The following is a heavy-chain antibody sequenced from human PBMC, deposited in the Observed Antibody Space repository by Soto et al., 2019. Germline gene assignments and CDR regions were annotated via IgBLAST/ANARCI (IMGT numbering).Heavy chain of an antibody. CDR3: ARGVRGAFDI. CDR1: RFRFTSYA. D-gene: IGHD3-10*01. Sequence: GXSLRSYGFTSRFRFTSYAMSWVRQAPGKGLEWVAAISASGGATIHADSVKGRLTISRDNSKKTLYLQMNSLRAEDTAVYYCARGVRGAFDIWGQGTMVTV. CDR2: ISASGGAT. V-gene: IGHV3-23*01. J-gene: IGHJ3*02.